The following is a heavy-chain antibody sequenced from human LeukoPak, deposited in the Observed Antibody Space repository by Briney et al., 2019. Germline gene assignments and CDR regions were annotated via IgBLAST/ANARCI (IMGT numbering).Heavy chain of an antibody. V-gene: IGHV1-58*01. Sequence: GASVKVSCKAYGFTFTSSAVLWVRQARGQRLEWIGWIVVGSGHTNSAQKFQERVTITRDMSTSTAYMELSSLRSEDTVVYYCAAAIASGSYYNSYYYYSGMDVWGKGTTVTVSS. CDR2: IVVGSGHT. CDR3: AAAIASGSYYNSYYYYSGMDV. D-gene: IGHD3-10*01. CDR1: GFTFTSSA. J-gene: IGHJ6*04.